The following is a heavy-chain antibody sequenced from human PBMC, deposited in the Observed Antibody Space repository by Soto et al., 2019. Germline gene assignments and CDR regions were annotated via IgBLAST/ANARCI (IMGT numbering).Heavy chain of an antibody. CDR2: IYHSGST. Sequence: PSETMSLTCAVSGGSISSSNWWSWVRQPPGKGLEWIGEIYHSGSTNYNPSLKSRVTISVDKSKNQFSLKLSSVTAADTAVYYCARDRGDSSGYLAFDIWGQGTMVTVSS. V-gene: IGHV4-4*02. CDR3: ARDRGDSSGYLAFDI. D-gene: IGHD3-22*01. CDR1: GGSISSSNW. J-gene: IGHJ3*02.